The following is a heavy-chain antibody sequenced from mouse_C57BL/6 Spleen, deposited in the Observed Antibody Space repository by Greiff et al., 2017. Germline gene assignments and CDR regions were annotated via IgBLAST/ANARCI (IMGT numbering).Heavy chain of an antibody. J-gene: IGHJ2*01. CDR3: TKGYDRYFDY. D-gene: IGHD2-14*01. CDR1: GFNIKDDY. Sequence: VQLQQSGAELVRPGASVKLSCTASGFNIKDDYMHWVKQRPEPGLEWIGWIDPENGDTAYASKFQGKATITADTSSNTAYQQLSSLTSEDTAVYYCTKGYDRYFDYWGQGTTLTVSS. CDR2: IDPENGDT. V-gene: IGHV14-4*01.